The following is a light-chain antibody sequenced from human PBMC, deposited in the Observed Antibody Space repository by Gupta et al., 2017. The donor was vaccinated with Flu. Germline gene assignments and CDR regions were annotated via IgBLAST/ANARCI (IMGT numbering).Light chain of an antibody. Sequence: QTVLTIISSVSVAPGQTVTISCSGSNSNIGNSYVSCYQQLPERAPKLLIFANNKRPSGSPGRFSGAMSGTSATLYITGLQIGDGADYYCMTWDTKLSIYVFATGTKVTVL. V-gene: IGLV1-51*02. J-gene: IGLJ1*01. CDR2: ANN. CDR3: MTWDTKLSIYV. CDR1: NSNIGNSY.